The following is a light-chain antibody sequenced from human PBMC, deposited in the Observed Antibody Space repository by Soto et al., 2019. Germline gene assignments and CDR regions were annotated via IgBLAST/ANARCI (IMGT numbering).Light chain of an antibody. J-gene: IGKJ2*02. Sequence: DIVLTQSPGTLSLSPGERATLSCRASQSVTCGYLAWYQQKRGQAPRLLIYGASSRAIDIPDRFSASGSGTDFTLTISRLEPEDFAVYYCLQYVTSPRTFGQGTKLEIK. CDR3: LQYVTSPRT. CDR1: QSVTCGY. V-gene: IGKV3-20*01. CDR2: GAS.